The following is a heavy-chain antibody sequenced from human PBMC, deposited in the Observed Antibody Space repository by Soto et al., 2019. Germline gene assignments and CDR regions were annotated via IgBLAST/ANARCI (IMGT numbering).Heavy chain of an antibody. CDR3: ARQMTTLTTFDY. CDR1: GGSISSYY. V-gene: IGHV4-59*01. D-gene: IGHD4-17*01. Sequence: SETLSLTCAVSGGSISSYYWSWIRQPPGKGLEWIGYIYYSGSTNYNPSLKSRVTISVDTSRNQFSLKVSSVTAADTAVYYCARQMTTLTTFDYWGQGTLVTVSS. CDR2: IYYSGST. J-gene: IGHJ4*02.